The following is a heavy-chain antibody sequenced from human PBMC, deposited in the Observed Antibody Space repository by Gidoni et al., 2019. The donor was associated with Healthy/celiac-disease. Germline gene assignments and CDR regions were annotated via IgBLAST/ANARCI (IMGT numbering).Heavy chain of an antibody. D-gene: IGHD3-10*01. V-gene: IGHV3-9*01. CDR2: ISWNSGSI. CDR1: GFTFVDSA. Sequence: EVQLVESGGGLVQPGRSLRLSCEASGFTFVDSALHWVRQAPGKGLEWVSGISWNSGSIGYADSVKGRFTISRDNAKNSLYLQMNSLRAEDTALYYCAKDMNRGSGSYYNGAFDYWGQGTLVTVSS. CDR3: AKDMNRGSGSYYNGAFDY. J-gene: IGHJ4*02.